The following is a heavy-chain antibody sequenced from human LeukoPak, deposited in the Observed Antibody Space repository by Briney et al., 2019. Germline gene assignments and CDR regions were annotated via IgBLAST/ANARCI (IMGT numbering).Heavy chain of an antibody. CDR2: INHSGST. V-gene: IGHV4-39*07. CDR1: GGSISSGGYY. D-gene: IGHD3-22*01. Sequence: SETLSLTCTVSGGSISSGGYYWSWIRQPPGKGLEWIGEINHSGSTNYNPSLKSRVTISVDTSKNQFSLKLSSVTAADTAVYYCARVGSYYDSSGYYYLDYWGQGTLVTVSS. CDR3: ARVGSYYDSSGYYYLDY. J-gene: IGHJ4*02.